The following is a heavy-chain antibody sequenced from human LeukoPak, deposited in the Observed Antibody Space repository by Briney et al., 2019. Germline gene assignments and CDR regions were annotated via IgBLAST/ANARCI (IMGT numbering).Heavy chain of an antibody. Sequence: GGYLRLSCAASGFTFSDHWMSWVRQAPGKGLEWVANIKQGGSDKYYVDSVKGRFTIYRDNAKNSLYLQMNSLGAEDTAVYYCARVRGAYCSNICYPSDFDYWGQGTLVTVSS. V-gene: IGHV3-7*01. CDR1: GFTFSDHW. CDR2: IKQGGSDK. D-gene: IGHD2-2*01. J-gene: IGHJ4*02. CDR3: ARVRGAYCSNICYPSDFDY.